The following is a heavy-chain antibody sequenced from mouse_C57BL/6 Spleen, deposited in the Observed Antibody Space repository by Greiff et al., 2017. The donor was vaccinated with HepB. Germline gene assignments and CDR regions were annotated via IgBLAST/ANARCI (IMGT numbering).Heavy chain of an antibody. J-gene: IGHJ3*01. CDR1: GYAFSSSW. D-gene: IGHD2-4*01. CDR3: ARSKDYYDYDEGFAY. CDR2: IYPGDGDT. Sequence: VKLQESGPELVKPGATVKISCKASGYAFSSSWMNWVKQRPGKGLEWIGRIYPGDGDTNYNGKFKGKATLTADKSSSTAYMQLSSLTSEDSAVYFCARSKDYYDYDEGFAYWGQGTLVTVSA. V-gene: IGHV1-82*01.